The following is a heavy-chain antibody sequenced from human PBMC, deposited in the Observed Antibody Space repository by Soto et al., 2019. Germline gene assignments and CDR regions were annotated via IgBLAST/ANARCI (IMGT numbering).Heavy chain of an antibody. CDR2: ISYDGSNK. Sequence: QVQLVESGGGVVQPGRSLRLSCAASGFTFSSYAMHWVRQAPGKGLEWVAVISYDGSNKYYADSVKGRFTISRDNSKNTLYLQMNSLRAEDTAVYYCARGNEEVGDYWGQGTLVTVSS. V-gene: IGHV3-30-3*01. J-gene: IGHJ4*02. CDR1: GFTFSSYA. D-gene: IGHD1-26*01. CDR3: ARGNEEVGDY.